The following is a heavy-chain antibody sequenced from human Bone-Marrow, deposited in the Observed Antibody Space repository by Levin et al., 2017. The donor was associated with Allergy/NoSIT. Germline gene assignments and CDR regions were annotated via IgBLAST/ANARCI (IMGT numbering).Heavy chain of an antibody. CDR2: ISSSSSYI. CDR1: GFTFSSYS. CDR3: ARYYYDSSGYYYFDY. V-gene: IGHV3-21*01. D-gene: IGHD3-22*01. J-gene: IGHJ4*02. Sequence: GGSLRLSCAASGFTFSSYSMNWVRQAPGKGLEWVSSISSSSSYIYYADSVKGRFTISRDNAKNSLYLQMNSLRAEDTAVYYCARYYYDSSGYYYFDYWGQGTLVTVSS.